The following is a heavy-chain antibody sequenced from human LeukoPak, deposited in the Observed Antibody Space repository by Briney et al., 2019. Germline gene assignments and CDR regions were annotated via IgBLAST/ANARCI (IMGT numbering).Heavy chain of an antibody. CDR1: GGSISSGSYY. CDR3: ARGGYNPPPFDY. CDR2: IYTSGST. Sequence: SQTLSLTCTVSGGSISSGSYYWSWIRQPAGKGLEWIGRIYTSGSTNYNPSLKSRVTISVDTSKNQFSLKLSSVTAADTAVYYCARGGYNPPPFDYWGQGTLVTVSS. J-gene: IGHJ4*02. V-gene: IGHV4-61*02. D-gene: IGHD5-24*01.